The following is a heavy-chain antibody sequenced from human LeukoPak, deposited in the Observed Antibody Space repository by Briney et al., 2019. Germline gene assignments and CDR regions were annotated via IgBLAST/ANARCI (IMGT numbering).Heavy chain of an antibody. Sequence: SETLSLTCTVSGGSISSYYWSWIRQPPGKGLEWIGYIYYGGSTNYNPSLKSRVTISVDTSKNQFSLKLSSVTAADTAVYYCARGYGDYVNWGQGTLVTVSS. J-gene: IGHJ4*02. V-gene: IGHV4-59*01. CDR3: ARGYGDYVN. CDR1: GGSISSYY. CDR2: IYYGGST. D-gene: IGHD4-17*01.